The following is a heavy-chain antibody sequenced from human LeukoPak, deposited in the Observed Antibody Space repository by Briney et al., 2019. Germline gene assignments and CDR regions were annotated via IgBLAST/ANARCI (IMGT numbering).Heavy chain of an antibody. V-gene: IGHV3-23*01. CDR1: GFTFSNFA. D-gene: IGHD2-21*02. CDR3: AKDTSRCGGDCPGYFDY. Sequence: GGSLRLSCAASGFTFSNFAMGWVRRPPGKGLEWVSGFGGSGIIHYADSVKGWFTISRDNSKNTLYLLMNSLRPEDTAVYYCAKDTSRCGGDCPGYFDYWGQGTLVTVSS. J-gene: IGHJ4*02. CDR2: FGGSGII.